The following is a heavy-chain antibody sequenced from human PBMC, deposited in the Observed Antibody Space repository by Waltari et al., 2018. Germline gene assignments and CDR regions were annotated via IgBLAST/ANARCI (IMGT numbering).Heavy chain of an antibody. CDR3: ARLAPKTYRSPVPGRDYYYGLDV. V-gene: IGHV3-74*01. CDR2: INGDGSTS. CDR1: GFTYSNHW. Sequence: EEQLVESGGGLVQPGDSLRLSCAASGFTYSNHWMHWVRQAPGKGLVWVSRINGDGSTSNYADSVKGRFTISRDNTKKTLYLQMKRLRGEDTAVYYCARLAPKTYRSPVPGRDYYYGLDVWGQGTTVTVSS. J-gene: IGHJ6*02. D-gene: IGHD6-13*01.